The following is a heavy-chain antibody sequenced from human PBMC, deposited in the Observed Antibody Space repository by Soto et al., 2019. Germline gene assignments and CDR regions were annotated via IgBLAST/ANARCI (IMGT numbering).Heavy chain of an antibody. CDR3: ARFGGGGWYGAIDI. D-gene: IGHD6-19*01. Sequence: QVQLQESGPGLVKPSQTLSLTCTVSGGSLDGGGFYWSWLRQHPGKGLEWIGYIYYSGTTYYSPSLKSRVTISVDTSKNQISLKLIAVTLADTAMYYSARFGGGGWYGAIDIWGQGTMVTVSS. V-gene: IGHV4-31*03. CDR2: IYYSGTT. CDR1: GGSLDGGGFY. J-gene: IGHJ3*02.